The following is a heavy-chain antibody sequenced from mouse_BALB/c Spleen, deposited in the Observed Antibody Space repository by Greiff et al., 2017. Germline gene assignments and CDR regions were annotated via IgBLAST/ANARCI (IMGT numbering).Heavy chain of an antibody. J-gene: IGHJ4*01. D-gene: IGHD2-3*01. CDR3: ARHDGYYNAMDY. Sequence: VQLQQSGAELMKPGASVKISCKATGYTFSSYWIEWVKQRPGHGLEWIGEILPGSGSTNYNEKFKGKATFTADTSSNTAYMQLSSLTSEDSAVYYCARHDGYYNAMDYWGQGTSVTVSS. V-gene: IGHV1-9*01. CDR1: GYTFSSYW. CDR2: ILPGSGST.